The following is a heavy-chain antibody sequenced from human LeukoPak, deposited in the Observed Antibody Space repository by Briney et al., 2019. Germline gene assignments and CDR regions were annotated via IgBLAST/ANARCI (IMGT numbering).Heavy chain of an antibody. CDR3: ARGAPCGGDCSSWFDP. J-gene: IGHJ5*02. CDR1: GFTFSSYG. Sequence: GGSLRLSCAASGFTFSSYGMHWVRQTPGKGLEWVAIIWSDGSNKYYADSVKGRFTISRDNSKNTLYLQMNSLGAEDTAVYYCARGAPCGGDCSSWFDPWGQGTLVTVSS. V-gene: IGHV3-33*01. CDR2: IWSDGSNK. D-gene: IGHD2-21*02.